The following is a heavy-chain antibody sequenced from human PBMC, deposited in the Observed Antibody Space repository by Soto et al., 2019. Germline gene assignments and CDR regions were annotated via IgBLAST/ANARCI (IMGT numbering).Heavy chain of an antibody. J-gene: IGHJ5*02. CDR2: ISGSGGST. D-gene: IGHD6-6*01. CDR3: ASIAARPPNWFDP. V-gene: IGHV3-23*01. CDR1: LFTFSSYA. Sequence: PGGSLRLSWSSSLFTFSSYAMSLVLQAPGKGLEWVSAISGSGGSTYYADSVKGRFTISRDNSKNTLYLQMNSLRAEDTAVYYCASIAARPPNWFDPWGQGTLVTVSS.